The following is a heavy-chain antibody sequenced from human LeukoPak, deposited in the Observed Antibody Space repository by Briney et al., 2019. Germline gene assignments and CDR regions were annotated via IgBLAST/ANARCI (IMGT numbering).Heavy chain of an antibody. Sequence: GGSLRLSCAASGFTFSSYAMSWVRQAPGKGLEWVSAISGSGGSTYYPDSVKGRFTISRDNSKNTLYLQMNSLRAEDTAVYYCAKWAHYYDSSGYYDYWGQGTLVTVSS. CDR1: GFTFSSYA. V-gene: IGHV3-23*01. J-gene: IGHJ4*02. CDR3: AKWAHYYDSSGYYDY. CDR2: ISGSGGST. D-gene: IGHD3-22*01.